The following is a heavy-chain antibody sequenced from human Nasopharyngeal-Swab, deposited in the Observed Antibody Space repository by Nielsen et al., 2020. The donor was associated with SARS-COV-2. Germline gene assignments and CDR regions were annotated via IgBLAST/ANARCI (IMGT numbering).Heavy chain of an antibody. Sequence: ASVKVSCKVSGYTLTVLPIHWVRQAPGKGLEWMGTVVPEDGEPIYAQNFQGRVTMTEDTSTYTAYLELSSLRSEDTAVYYCASEGSGVFGVVIYAFDIWGPGTQVTVSS. V-gene: IGHV1-24*01. CDR2: VVPEDGEP. D-gene: IGHD3-3*01. CDR1: GYTLTVLP. J-gene: IGHJ3*02. CDR3: ASEGSGVFGVVIYAFDI.